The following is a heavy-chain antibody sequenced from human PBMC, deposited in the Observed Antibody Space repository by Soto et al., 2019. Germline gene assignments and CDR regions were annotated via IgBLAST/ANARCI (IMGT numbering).Heavy chain of an antibody. CDR1: GGTFSSYA. Sequence: QVQLVQSGAEVKKPGSSVKVSCKASGGTFSSYAISWVRQAPGQGLEWMGGIIPIFGTANYAQKFQGRVTITAEESTSKDYMELSSLRSEDTAVYYCARVPNWNYQDAFDIWGQGTMVTVSS. J-gene: IGHJ3*02. CDR3: ARVPNWNYQDAFDI. D-gene: IGHD1-7*01. V-gene: IGHV1-69*01. CDR2: IIPIFGTA.